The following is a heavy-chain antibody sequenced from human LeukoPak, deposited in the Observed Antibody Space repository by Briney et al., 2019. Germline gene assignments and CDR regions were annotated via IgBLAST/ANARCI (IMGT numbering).Heavy chain of an antibody. CDR1: GFTSSSYA. CDR2: VSGSGDRM. J-gene: IGHJ4*02. CDR3: AKAAAAPGFDF. D-gene: IGHD6-13*01. Sequence: GGSLRLSCAASGFTSSSYALNWVRQAPGKGLEWVATVSGSGDRMYHADSVKGRFTISRDNSKSTIYLQMNSLRAEDTALYYCAKAAAAPGFDFWGQGTLVTVSS. V-gene: IGHV3-23*01.